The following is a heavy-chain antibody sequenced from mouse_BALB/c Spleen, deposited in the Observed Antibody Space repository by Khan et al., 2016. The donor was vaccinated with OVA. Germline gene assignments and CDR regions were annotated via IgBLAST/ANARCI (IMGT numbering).Heavy chain of an antibody. CDR3: ARLAYYYDSEGFAY. D-gene: IGHD1-1*01. Sequence: EVQRVESGGDIVKPGGSLKLSCAASGFTFSTYGMSWVRQTPDKRLDWVATVSTGGHYTYYTDTVKGRFTISRDNAKNTLYLQMSSLGSEDTAIFYCARLAYYYDSEGFAYWGQGTLVTVSA. CDR2: VSTGGHYT. J-gene: IGHJ3*01. V-gene: IGHV5-6*01. CDR1: GFTFSTYG.